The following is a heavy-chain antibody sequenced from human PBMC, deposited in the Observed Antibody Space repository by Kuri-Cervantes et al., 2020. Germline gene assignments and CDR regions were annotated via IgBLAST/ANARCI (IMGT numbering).Heavy chain of an antibody. D-gene: IGHD2-15*01. CDR3: ARVVAATDNWFDP. CDR1: GYTFTGYY. CDR2: INPNSGGT. Sequence: ASVKVSCKASGYTFTGYYMHWVRQAPGQGLEWMGWINPNSGGTNYAQKLQGRVTMTTDTSTSTAYMDLRSLRSDDTAVYYCARVVAATDNWFDPWGQGTLVTVSS. V-gene: IGHV1-2*02. J-gene: IGHJ5*02.